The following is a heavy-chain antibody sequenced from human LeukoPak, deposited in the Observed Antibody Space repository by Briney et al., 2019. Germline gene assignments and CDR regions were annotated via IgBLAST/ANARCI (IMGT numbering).Heavy chain of an antibody. CDR3: ARVVAAAGVYYYYYYMDV. CDR1: GGSISSYY. Sequence: SETLSLTCTVSGGSISSYYWSWIRQPPGKGLEWIGYIYYSGSTNYNPSLESRVTISVDTSKNQFSLKLSSVTAADTAVYYCARVVAAAGVYYYYYYMDVWGKGTTVTVSS. D-gene: IGHD6-13*01. CDR2: IYYSGST. J-gene: IGHJ6*03. V-gene: IGHV4-59*01.